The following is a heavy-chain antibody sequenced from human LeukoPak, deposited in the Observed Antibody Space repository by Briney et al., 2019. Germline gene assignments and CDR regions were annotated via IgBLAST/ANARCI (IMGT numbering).Heavy chain of an antibody. J-gene: IGHJ1*01. CDR2: ISSIGYNS. V-gene: IGHV3-23*01. Sequence: GGSLRLSCAASGFTFRSAAMTWVRQGPEKGLQWVSLISSIGYNSYYADSVKGRFTVSRDNSKNIVYLQMNSLRAEDTALYYCAKGIQAANWGQGTLVTVSS. CDR1: GFTFRSAA. D-gene: IGHD5-18*01. CDR3: AKGIQAAN.